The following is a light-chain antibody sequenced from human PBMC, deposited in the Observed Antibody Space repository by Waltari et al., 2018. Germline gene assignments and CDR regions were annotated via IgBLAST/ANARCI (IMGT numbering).Light chain of an antibody. J-gene: IGKJ2*01. Sequence: DIVMTQSPDSLAVSLGERATINCKSSQSVLYSSNNKNYLAWYQQKPGQPPKLLIYWASTRESGVPDRFSGSGSGTDFTLTISSLQAEDVAVYYCQQYYSTPLFGQGTKLGIK. CDR3: QQYYSTPL. CDR2: WAS. CDR1: QSVLYSSNNKNY. V-gene: IGKV4-1*01.